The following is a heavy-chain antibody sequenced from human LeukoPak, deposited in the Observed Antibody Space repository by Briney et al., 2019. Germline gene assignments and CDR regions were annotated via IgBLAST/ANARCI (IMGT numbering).Heavy chain of an antibody. CDR2: IWYDGSNK. CDR1: EFTFNSYA. V-gene: IGHV3-33*01. D-gene: IGHD1-26*01. J-gene: IGHJ6*03. CDR3: ARARGWEPNHYYYYMDV. Sequence: GWSLRLSCAVSEFTFNSYAMYWVRQAPGKGLELVALIWYDGSNKYYADSVEGRFTISRDNSKNTLYLQMNSLRAEDTAVYYCARARGWEPNHYYYYMDVWGKGTTVTVSS.